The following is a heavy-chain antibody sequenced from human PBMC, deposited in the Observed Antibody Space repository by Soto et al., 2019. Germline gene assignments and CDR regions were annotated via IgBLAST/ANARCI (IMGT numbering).Heavy chain of an antibody. CDR1: GFDFSGYA. J-gene: IGHJ5*02. D-gene: IGHD2-8*01. CDR3: AKSTNAGGGS. V-gene: IGHV3-23*01. Sequence: GGSLRLSCAASGFDFSGYAMHWVRQDPGKGLEWVAAVTSSTGDPLYADSVKGRFAASRDNANSTLYLQMNSLSAEDTGTYYCAKSTNAGGGSWGQGTLVTVSS. CDR2: VTSSTGDP.